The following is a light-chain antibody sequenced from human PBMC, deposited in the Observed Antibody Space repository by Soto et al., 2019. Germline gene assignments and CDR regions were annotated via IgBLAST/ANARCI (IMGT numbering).Light chain of an antibody. CDR1: SSDIGGYNF. J-gene: IGLJ2*01. Sequence: QSALTQPASVSGSPGQSITISCTGTSSDIGGYNFVSWYQQHPGKAPKLMIYDVTSRPSGISNRFFGSKSGNTAFLTISGLQAEDEAEYYCSSKTSSSTLVVFGGGTKLTVL. V-gene: IGLV2-14*03. CDR3: SSKTSSSTLVV. CDR2: DVT.